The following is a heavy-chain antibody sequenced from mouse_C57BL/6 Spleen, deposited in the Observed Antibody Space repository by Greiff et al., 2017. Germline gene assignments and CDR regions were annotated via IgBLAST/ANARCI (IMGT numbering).Heavy chain of an antibody. CDR2: LDPNSGGN. V-gene: IGHV1-72*01. CDR1: GYTFTSYW. D-gene: IGHD4-1*01. CDR3: AREVNWDWFAY. Sequence: QVQLKQPGAELVKPGASVKLSCKASGYTFTSYWMHWVKQRPGRGLEWIGRLDPNSGGNKYNEKFKSKATLTVDKPSSTAYMQLISLTSEDSAVYYCAREVNWDWFAYWGQGTLVTVSA. J-gene: IGHJ3*01.